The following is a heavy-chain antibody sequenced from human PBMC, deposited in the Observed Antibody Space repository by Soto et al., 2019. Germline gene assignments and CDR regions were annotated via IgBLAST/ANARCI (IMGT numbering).Heavy chain of an antibody. CDR3: ARDLWGDFWSGVRY. CDR1: GFTFRSYA. J-gene: IGHJ4*02. CDR2: ISYDGSNK. D-gene: IGHD3-3*01. V-gene: IGHV3-30-3*01. Sequence: PGGSLRLSCAASGFTFRSYAMHWVRQAPGKGLEWVAVISYDGSNKYYADSVKGRFTISRDNSKNTLYLQMNSLRAEDTAVYYCARDLWGDFWSGVRYWGQGTLVTVPS.